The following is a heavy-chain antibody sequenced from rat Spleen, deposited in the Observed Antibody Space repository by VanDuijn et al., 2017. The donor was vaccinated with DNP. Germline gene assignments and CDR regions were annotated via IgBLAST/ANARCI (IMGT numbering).Heavy chain of an antibody. CDR3: ARDGGYYSGGYAMDA. Sequence: QVQLKESGPGLVQPSQTLSLTCIVSGFSLTSFHVHWGRQPPGNGLEWMGVMWSDGVPSFTSAPKSRLSITRDTSKRQVFLKMNSLKTEDTGVYYCARDGGYYSGGYAMDAWGQGTSVTVSS. D-gene: IGHD1-1*01. V-gene: IGHV2-32*01. CDR2: MWSDGVP. J-gene: IGHJ4*01. CDR1: GFSLTSFH.